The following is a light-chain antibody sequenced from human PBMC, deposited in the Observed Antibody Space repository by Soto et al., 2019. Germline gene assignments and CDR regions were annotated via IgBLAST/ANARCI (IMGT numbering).Light chain of an antibody. V-gene: IGLV2-11*01. J-gene: IGLJ3*02. CDR2: DVS. CDR1: SSDVGGSNF. CDR3: CSYAGNSLWV. Sequence: QSALTQPRSVSGSPGQSVTISCTGTSSDVGGSNFVSWYQQHAGKAPKLVIYDVSKRPSGVPDRFSGSKSGNAASLTISGLQVDDEADYYCCSYAGNSLWVFGGGTKLTVL.